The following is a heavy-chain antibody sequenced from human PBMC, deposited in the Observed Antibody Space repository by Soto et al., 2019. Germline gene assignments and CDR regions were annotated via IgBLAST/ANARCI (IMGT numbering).Heavy chain of an antibody. Sequence: ASVKVSCKASGYTFTNYSIHWVRQAPGQSLEWMGWINAGNGNTKYSPKFQGRVTITRDTSASTVYMELSSLRSEDTAVYYCARDLGVTDPLDYCGQGTLVTVSS. J-gene: IGHJ4*02. D-gene: IGHD2-21*02. V-gene: IGHV1-3*01. CDR2: INAGNGNT. CDR1: GYTFTNYS. CDR3: ARDLGVTDPLDY.